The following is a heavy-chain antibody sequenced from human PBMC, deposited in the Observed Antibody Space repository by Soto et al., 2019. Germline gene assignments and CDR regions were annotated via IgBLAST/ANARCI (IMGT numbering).Heavy chain of an antibody. CDR3: TTDTSSGWPIVDY. D-gene: IGHD6-19*01. V-gene: IGHV3-15*01. CDR1: GFTFSNAW. J-gene: IGHJ4*02. Sequence: GGSLRLSCAASGFTFSNAWMSWVRQAPGKGLEWVGRIKSKTDGGTTDYAAPVKGRFTISRDDSKNTLYLQMNSLKTEDTAVYYCTTDTSSGWPIVDYWGQGTLVTVSS. CDR2: IKSKTDGGTT.